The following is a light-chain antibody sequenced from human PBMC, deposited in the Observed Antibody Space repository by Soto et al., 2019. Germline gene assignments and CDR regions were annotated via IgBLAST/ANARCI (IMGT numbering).Light chain of an antibody. CDR1: SGSIASNY. V-gene: IGLV6-57*02. J-gene: IGLJ3*02. CDR2: EDN. CDR3: QSYDSSNRV. Sequence: NFMLTQPHSVSESPGKTVTISCTGSSGSIASNYVQWYQQRPGSAPTTVIYEDNQRPSGVPDRFSGSIDSSSNSASLTISGLKTEDEADYSCQSYDSSNRVFGGGTKVTVL.